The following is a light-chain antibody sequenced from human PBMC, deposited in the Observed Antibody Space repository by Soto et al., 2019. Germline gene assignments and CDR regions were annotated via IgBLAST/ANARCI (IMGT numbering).Light chain of an antibody. CDR2: DAS. J-gene: IGKJ2*01. V-gene: IGKV1-5*01. Sequence: DIQMTQSPSTLSAFVGDTVTITCRASQSISHWLAWYQQRPGRAPKLLIYDASSLESGVPSRFSGSGSGTEFTLTISSLQPDDFATYYCQQYSAYPYTFGQGNKLEIK. CDR3: QQYSAYPYT. CDR1: QSISHW.